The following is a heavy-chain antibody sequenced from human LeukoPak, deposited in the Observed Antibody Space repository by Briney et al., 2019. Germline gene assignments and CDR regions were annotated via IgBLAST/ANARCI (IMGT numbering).Heavy chain of an antibody. CDR3: ARASGYSYGRTNNWFDP. CDR2: IYYSGST. J-gene: IGHJ5*02. Sequence: SETLSLTCTVSGGSISSGGYYWSWIRQHPGKGLEWIGYIYYSGSTYYNPSLKSRVTISVDTSKNQFSLELSSVTAADTAVYYCARASGYSYGRTNNWFDPWGQGTLVTVSS. D-gene: IGHD5-18*01. V-gene: IGHV4-31*03. CDR1: GGSISSGGYY.